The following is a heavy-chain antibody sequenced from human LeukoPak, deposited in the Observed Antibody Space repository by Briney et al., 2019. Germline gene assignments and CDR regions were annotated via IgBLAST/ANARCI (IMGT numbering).Heavy chain of an antibody. Sequence: SETLSLTCTVSGGSISSSSYYWGWIRQPPGKGLEWIGSIYYSGSTYYNPSLKSRVTISVDTSKNQFSLKLSSVTAADTAVYYCARGRVFYDFWSGYYSFDYWGQGTLVTVSS. CDR2: IYYSGST. J-gene: IGHJ4*02. CDR1: GGSISSSSYY. CDR3: ARGRVFYDFWSGYYSFDY. D-gene: IGHD3-3*01. V-gene: IGHV4-39*07.